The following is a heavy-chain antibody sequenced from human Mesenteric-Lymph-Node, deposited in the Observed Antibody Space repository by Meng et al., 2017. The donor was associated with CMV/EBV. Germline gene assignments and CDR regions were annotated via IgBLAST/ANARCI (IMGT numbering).Heavy chain of an antibody. J-gene: IGHJ4*02. CDR2: IYYSGST. CDR1: GGSISSYY. D-gene: IGHD3-10*01. CDR3: ARWRREQSEFEY. V-gene: IGHV4-59*01. Sequence: SETLSLTCTVSGGSISSYYWSWIRQPPGKGLEWIGYIYYSGSTNYNPSLKSRVTISVDTSKNQFSLKLTSVSAADTAVYYCARWRREQSEFEYWGQGMLVTVSS.